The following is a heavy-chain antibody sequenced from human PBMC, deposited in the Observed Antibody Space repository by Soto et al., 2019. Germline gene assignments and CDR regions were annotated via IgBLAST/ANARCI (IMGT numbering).Heavy chain of an antibody. J-gene: IGHJ6*02. Sequence: GGSLRLSCAASGFTFSSYAMHWVRQAPGKGLEWVAVISYDGSNKYYADSVKGRFTISRDNSKNTLYLQMNSLRAEDTAVYYCARDLKGDVAAAGPPYYYYYGMDVWGQGTTVTVSS. D-gene: IGHD6-13*01. CDR3: ARDLKGDVAAAGPPYYYYYGMDV. CDR2: ISYDGSNK. V-gene: IGHV3-30-3*01. CDR1: GFTFSSYA.